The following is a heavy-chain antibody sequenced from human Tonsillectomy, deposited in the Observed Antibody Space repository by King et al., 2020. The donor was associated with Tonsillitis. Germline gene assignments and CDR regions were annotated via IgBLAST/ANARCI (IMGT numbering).Heavy chain of an antibody. CDR3: ARAGCGGDCPSLDY. J-gene: IGHJ4*02. CDR1: GGSIRGYY. V-gene: IGHV4-59*01. Sequence: VQLQESGPGLVKPSETLSLTCSVSGGSIRGYYWSWMRQPPGKGLEWIGFIHYSGSTNYGPSLKSRVTISVDTSKNQFSLTLTSVTAADPAVYYCARAGCGGDCPSLDYWGQGTLVTVSS. D-gene: IGHD2-21*02. CDR2: IHYSGST.